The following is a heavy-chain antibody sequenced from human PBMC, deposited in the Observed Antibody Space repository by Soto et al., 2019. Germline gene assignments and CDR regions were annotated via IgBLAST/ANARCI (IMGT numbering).Heavy chain of an antibody. CDR3: ARTLNPYSSSWYRWFDY. Sequence: QVQLMQSGAEVKKPGASVTVSCRASGYTFPNYLLHWVRMAPGQGLEWLGLVNPSGGATTYAPKFQDRITMTSDSSTTTIFMELSSLKSEDTAIYYCARTLNPYSSSWYRWFDYWGQGTLVTVSS. D-gene: IGHD6-13*01. CDR2: VNPSGGAT. J-gene: IGHJ4*02. V-gene: IGHV1-46*01. CDR1: GYTFPNYL.